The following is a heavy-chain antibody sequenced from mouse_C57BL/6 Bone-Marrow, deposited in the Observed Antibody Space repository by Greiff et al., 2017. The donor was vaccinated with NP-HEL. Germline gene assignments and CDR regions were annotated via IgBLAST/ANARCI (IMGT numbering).Heavy chain of an antibody. V-gene: IGHV1-42*01. CDR3: ARRGWLQLAY. CDR2: INPSTGGT. Sequence: EVQLQQSGPELVKPGASVKISCKASGYSFTGYYMNWVKQSPEKSLEWIGEINPSTGGTTYNQKFKAKATLTVDKSSSTAYMQLKSLTSEDSAVYYCARRGWLQLAYWGQGTRVTVSA. CDR1: GYSFTGYY. D-gene: IGHD2-3*01. J-gene: IGHJ3*01.